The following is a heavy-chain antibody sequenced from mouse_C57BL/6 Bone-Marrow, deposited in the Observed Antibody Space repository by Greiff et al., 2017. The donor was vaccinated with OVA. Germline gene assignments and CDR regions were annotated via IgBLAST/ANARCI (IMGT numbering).Heavy chain of an antibody. CDR1: GYTFTSYG. Sequence: QVQLQQSGAELARPGASVKLSCKASGYTFTSYGISWVKQRTGQGLEWIGEIYPRSGNTYYNEKFKGKATLTADKSSSTAYMELRSLTSEDSAVYFCAIITTVVATDFDAMDYWGQGTSVTVSS. J-gene: IGHJ4*01. D-gene: IGHD1-1*01. CDR2: IYPRSGNT. V-gene: IGHV1-81*01. CDR3: AIITTVVATDFDAMDY.